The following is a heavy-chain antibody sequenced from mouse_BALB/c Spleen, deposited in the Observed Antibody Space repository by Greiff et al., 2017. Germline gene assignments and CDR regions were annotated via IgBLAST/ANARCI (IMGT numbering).Heavy chain of an antibody. V-gene: IGHV1S81*02. Sequence: QVQLQQSGAELVKPGASVKLSCKASGYTFTSYYMYWVKQRPGQGLEWIGEINPSNGGTNFNEKFKSKATLTVDKSSSTAYMQLSSLTSEDSAVYYCTRPYGNYSYAMDYWGQGTSVTVSS. CDR2: INPSNGGT. CDR3: TRPYGNYSYAMDY. CDR1: GYTFTSYY. D-gene: IGHD2-10*02. J-gene: IGHJ4*01.